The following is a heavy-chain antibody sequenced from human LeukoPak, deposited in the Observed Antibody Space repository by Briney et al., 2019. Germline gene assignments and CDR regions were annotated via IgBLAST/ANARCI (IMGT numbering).Heavy chain of an antibody. CDR2: IYTSGST. D-gene: IGHD6-6*01. CDR3: ARFSSSSGPEYWYFDL. Sequence: SETLSLTCTVSGGSISSGNYYWNWIRQPAGKGLEGIGRIYTSGSTKYNPSLRSRVTISLYTSKNQFSLDMDSVPAADTAMYYAARFSSSSGPEYWYFDLWGRGTLVTVSS. J-gene: IGHJ2*01. V-gene: IGHV4-61*02. CDR1: GGSISSGNYY.